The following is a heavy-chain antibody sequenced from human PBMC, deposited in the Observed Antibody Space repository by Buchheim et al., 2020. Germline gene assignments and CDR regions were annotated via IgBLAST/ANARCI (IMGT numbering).Heavy chain of an antibody. J-gene: IGHJ4*02. D-gene: IGHD1-26*01. CDR1: GFNFSSYG. V-gene: IGHV3-30*18. CDR3: AKDTAWHKWSYDIFDY. Sequence: QVQLVESGGGVVQPGRSLRLSCAASGFNFSSYGMHWVRQAPGKGLEWVAVISYDGSNKYYADSVKGRFTISRDNYKKKLYLQRNSLRAEDTAVYYCAKDTAWHKWSYDIFDYWGPGTL. CDR2: ISYDGSNK.